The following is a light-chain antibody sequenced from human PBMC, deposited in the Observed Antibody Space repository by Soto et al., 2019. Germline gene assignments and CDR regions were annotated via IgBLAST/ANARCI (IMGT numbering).Light chain of an antibody. CDR2: VAS. Sequence: DIQMTQSPSSLSASVGDRVTITCRASQSISSYISWYQLKPGKAPQLLINVASTLQSGVPSRFSGSGSGTDFTLAISSLQPEDFATYYCQQSSSTPQTFGGGTRVEIK. J-gene: IGKJ4*01. CDR1: QSISSY. CDR3: QQSSSTPQT. V-gene: IGKV1-39*01.